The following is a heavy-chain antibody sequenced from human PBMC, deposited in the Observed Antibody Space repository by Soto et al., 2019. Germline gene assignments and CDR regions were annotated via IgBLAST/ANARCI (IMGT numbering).Heavy chain of an antibody. V-gene: IGHV3-33*01. CDR2: IWYDGSEK. J-gene: IGHJ4*02. CDR3: ARDRYSLAPDF. Sequence: GGSLRLSCAASGFTFSSYGMHWVRQAPGKGLEWVAIIWYDGSEKYHADSVKGRFTISRDNSKNTLYLQMNNLRAEDTAVYYCARDRYSLAPDFWGQGTLVTVSS. D-gene: IGHD3-9*01. CDR1: GFTFSSYG.